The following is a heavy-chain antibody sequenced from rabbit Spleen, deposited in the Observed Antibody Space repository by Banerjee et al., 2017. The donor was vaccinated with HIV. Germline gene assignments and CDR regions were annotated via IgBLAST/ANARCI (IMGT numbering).Heavy chain of an antibody. CDR2: IWATSGTT. J-gene: IGHJ4*01. D-gene: IGHD6-1*01. V-gene: IGHV1S40*01. CDR3: ARDLYGSDAYALGL. CDR1: GFDLSSSYY. Sequence: QSLEESGGDLVKPGASLTLTCKASGFDLSSSYYICWVRQAPGKGLEWIGCIWATSGTTYYASWAKGRFTISKTSSTTVTLRMTSLTAADTATYFCARDLYGSDAYALGLWGPGTLVTVS.